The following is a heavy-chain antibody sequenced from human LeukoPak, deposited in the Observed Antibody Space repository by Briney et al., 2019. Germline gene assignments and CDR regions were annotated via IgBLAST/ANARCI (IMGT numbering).Heavy chain of an antibody. CDR2: INPNSGDT. J-gene: IGHJ4*02. CDR1: GCTFTDYY. V-gene: IGHV1-2*02. CDR3: ARDSVLLWFGELEG. D-gene: IGHD3-10*01. Sequence: ASVKVSCKASGCTFTDYYMHWVRQAPGQGLEWMGWINPNSGDTNYAQKFQGRVTMTLDTSISTAYMELRRLTSDDTAVYYCARDSVLLWFGELEGWGQGTLVTVSS.